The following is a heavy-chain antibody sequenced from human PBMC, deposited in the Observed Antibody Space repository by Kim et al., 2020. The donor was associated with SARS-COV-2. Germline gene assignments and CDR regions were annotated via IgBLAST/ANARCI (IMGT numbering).Heavy chain of an antibody. D-gene: IGHD3-10*01. V-gene: IGHV4-39*01. CDR2: INYSGTT. CDR1: GGSISSSSYY. J-gene: IGHJ5*02. Sequence: SETLSLTCTVSGGSISSSSYYWGWIRQPPGKGLEWIGSINYSGTTYYNPSLKSRVTISVDTSKNQFSLKLSSVTAADTAVYYCARHPLWFGELSKPNWFDPWGQGTLVTVSS. CDR3: ARHPLWFGELSKPNWFDP.